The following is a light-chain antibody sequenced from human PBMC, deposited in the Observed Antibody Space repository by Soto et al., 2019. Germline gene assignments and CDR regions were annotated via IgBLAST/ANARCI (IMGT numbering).Light chain of an antibody. CDR3: QQYDSYSPLT. V-gene: IGKV1-5*01. CDR2: DAS. Sequence: DIQMTQSPATLSASVGDRVTITCRASQSISSWLAWDQQKPGKAPKLLIYDASSLESGVPSRFSGSGSGTEFTPTIRSLQPDDFATYYCQQYDSYSPLTFGGGTKVDI. CDR1: QSISSW. J-gene: IGKJ4*01.